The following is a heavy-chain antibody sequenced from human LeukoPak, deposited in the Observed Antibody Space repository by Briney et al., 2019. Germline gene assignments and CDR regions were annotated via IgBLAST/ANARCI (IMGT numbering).Heavy chain of an antibody. D-gene: IGHD3-16*01. V-gene: IGHV3-23*01. CDR3: AILPVGDYFDY. CDR2: ISGSGGST. Sequence: GGSLRLSCAASGFTFSSYAMSWVRQAPGKGLEWVSAISGSGGSTYYADSEKGRFTISRDNSKNALYLQMNSLRAEDTAVYYCAILPVGDYFDYWGQGTLVTVSS. CDR1: GFTFSSYA. J-gene: IGHJ4*02.